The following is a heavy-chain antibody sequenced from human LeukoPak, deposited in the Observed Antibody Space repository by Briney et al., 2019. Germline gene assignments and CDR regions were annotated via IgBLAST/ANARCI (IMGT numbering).Heavy chain of an antibody. CDR1: GYTFTGCY. Sequence: ASVEVSCKASGYTFTGCYMHWVRQAPGQGLEWMGWINPNSGGTNYAQKFQGRVTMTRDTSISTAYMELSRLRSDDTAVYYCARAAAYYDILTGYFFGDDYYYMDVWGKGTTVTISS. CDR3: ARAAAYYDILTGYFFGDDYYYMDV. J-gene: IGHJ6*03. CDR2: INPNSGGT. D-gene: IGHD3-9*01. V-gene: IGHV1-2*02.